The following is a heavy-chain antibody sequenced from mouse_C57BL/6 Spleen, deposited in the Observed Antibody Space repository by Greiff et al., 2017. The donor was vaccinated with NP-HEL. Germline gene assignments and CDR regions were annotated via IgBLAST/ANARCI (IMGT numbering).Heavy chain of an antibody. D-gene: IGHD2-4*01. J-gene: IGHJ3*01. V-gene: IGHV5-12*01. CDR1: GFTFSDYY. CDR2: ISNGGGST. Sequence: EVKLVESGGGLVQPGGSLKLSCAASGFTFSDYYMYWVRQTPEKRLEWVAYISNGGGSTYYPDTVKGRFTISRDNAKNTLYLQMSRLKSEDTAMYYCASLYDYDEGFAYWGQGTLVTVSA. CDR3: ASLYDYDEGFAY.